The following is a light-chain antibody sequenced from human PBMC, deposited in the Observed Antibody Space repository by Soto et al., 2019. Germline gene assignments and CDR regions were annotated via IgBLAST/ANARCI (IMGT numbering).Light chain of an antibody. CDR2: DVS. J-gene: IGLJ2*01. V-gene: IGLV2-14*03. Sequence: QSALTQPASVSGSPGQSITISCTGTGSDVGGYDYVSWYQHHPGKAHKLMIFDVSSRPSGISIRFSGSKSGKTASLTISGLQAEDESDFYCSSYTSSSTLIFGGGTKLTVL. CDR3: SSYTSSSTLI. CDR1: GSDVGGYDY.